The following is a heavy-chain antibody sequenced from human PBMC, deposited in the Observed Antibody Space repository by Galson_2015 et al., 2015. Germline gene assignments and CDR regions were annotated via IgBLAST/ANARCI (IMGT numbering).Heavy chain of an antibody. CDR1: GYSFTNYW. CDR3: ARQGMGAAEDY. J-gene: IGHJ4*02. D-gene: IGHD6-13*01. CDR2: LYPSDSDT. Sequence: SVAEMKKPGESLKISCKASGYSFTNYWIGWVRQMPGKGLEWMGILYPSDSDTRYSPSFRGQVTISADKSISTAYLQWSSLKASDTAMYYCARQGMGAAEDYWGQGTLVTVSS. V-gene: IGHV5-51*01.